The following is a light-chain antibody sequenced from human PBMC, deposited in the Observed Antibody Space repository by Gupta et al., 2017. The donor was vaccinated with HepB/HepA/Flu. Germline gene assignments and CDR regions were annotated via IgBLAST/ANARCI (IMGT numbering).Light chain of an antibody. CDR1: PSVTSN. CDR3: QQYNNLPRT. V-gene: IGKV3-15*01. Sequence: EIVMMQSPATLAVSPGERATLSFSASPSVTSNLAWYPKQPGQAPRLLLYRASTRATGLPARFRGSGSGTGFTLTLSSLQSEDFAVYYCQQYNNLPRTFGQWTKVDIK. J-gene: IGKJ1*01. CDR2: RAS.